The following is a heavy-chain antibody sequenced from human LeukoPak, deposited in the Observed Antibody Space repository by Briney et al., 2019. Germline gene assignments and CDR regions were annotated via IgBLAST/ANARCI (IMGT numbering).Heavy chain of an antibody. CDR3: VKPAAVSGRAWFDP. CDR1: GFTFSDYA. CDR2: ISGAGFST. D-gene: IGHD6-19*01. V-gene: IGHV3-23*01. J-gene: IGHJ5*02. Sequence: PGRSLRLSCAASGFTFSDYAMHWVRQAPGKGLEWVSGISGAGFSTYYADSVKGRFTISRDNSKNTLHLQMISPRAEDTAVYYCVKPAAVSGRAWFDPWGQGTLVTVSS.